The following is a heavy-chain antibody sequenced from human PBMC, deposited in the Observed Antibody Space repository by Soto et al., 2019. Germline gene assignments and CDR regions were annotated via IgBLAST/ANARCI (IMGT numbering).Heavy chain of an antibody. D-gene: IGHD6-6*01. CDR3: ARDSSIATYGMDV. J-gene: IGHJ6*02. CDR1: GYSISSGYY. V-gene: IGHV4-38-2*02. CDR2: IYHSGST. Sequence: PSETLSLTCAVSGYSISSGYYWGWIRQPPGKGLEWIGSIYHSGSTYYNPSLKSRVTISVDTSKNQFSLKLSSVTAADTAVYYCARDSSIATYGMDVWGPGTTVTVSS.